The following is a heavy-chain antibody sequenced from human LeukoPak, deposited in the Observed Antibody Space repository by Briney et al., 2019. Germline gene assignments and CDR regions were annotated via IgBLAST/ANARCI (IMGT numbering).Heavy chain of an antibody. Sequence: PGGSLRLSCAASGFTFSSNYMSWVRQAPGKGLEWVAIISNDGSRKYYAHSVEGRFTISRDNSKNTLYLQMDSLRAEDTAVYYCARDRAWNYFDYWGQGTLVTVSS. CDR2: ISNDGSRK. CDR1: GFTFSSNY. D-gene: IGHD3-3*01. J-gene: IGHJ4*02. CDR3: ARDRAWNYFDY. V-gene: IGHV3-30*03.